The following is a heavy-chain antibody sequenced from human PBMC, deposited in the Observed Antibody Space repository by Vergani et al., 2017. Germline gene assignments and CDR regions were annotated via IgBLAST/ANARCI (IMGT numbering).Heavy chain of an antibody. J-gene: IGHJ4*02. CDR1: GYTFTGYY. CDR2: INPNSGGT. V-gene: IGHV1-2*02. CDR3: ARGGLQKRNTAMVTLTFDY. Sequence: QVQLVQSGAEVKKPGSSVKVSCKASGYTFTGYYMHWVRQAPGQGLEWMGWINPNSGGTNYAQKFQGRVTMTRDTSISTAYMELSRLRSDDTAVYYCARGGLQKRNTAMVTLTFDYWGQGTLVTVSS. D-gene: IGHD5-18*01.